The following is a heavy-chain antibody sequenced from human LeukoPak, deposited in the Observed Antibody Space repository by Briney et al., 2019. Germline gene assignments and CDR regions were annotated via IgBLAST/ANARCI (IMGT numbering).Heavy chain of an antibody. D-gene: IGHD6-19*01. V-gene: IGHV3-23*01. J-gene: IGHJ4*02. CDR1: GFTFSYSS. CDR3: AKDSRIAVAGFDY. CDR2: ISGSGGST. Sequence: PGGSLRLSCVASGFTFSYSSMNWVRQAPGKGLEWVSAISGSGGSTYYADSVKGRFTISRDNSKNTLYLQMNSLRAEDTAVYYCAKDSRIAVAGFDYWGQGTLVTVSS.